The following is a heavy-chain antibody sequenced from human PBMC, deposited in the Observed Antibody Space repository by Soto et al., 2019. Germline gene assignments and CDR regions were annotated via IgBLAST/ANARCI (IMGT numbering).Heavy chain of an antibody. CDR1: GFSLNTGGLG. Sequence: QITLKDSGPSLVKPTQTLTLTFTFSGFSLNTGGLGVGWIRPPPGKALEWLALIYWDGDKRYSPSLQSTLSITKNTSNNQVVLTMTHMDAVDTATYYCVHSRCGGDCLRSYSSHYYYGMDVWGQGNTVTVSS. CDR2: IYWDGDK. J-gene: IGHJ6*02. D-gene: IGHD2-21*02. V-gene: IGHV2-5*02. CDR3: VHSRCGGDCLRSYSSHYYYGMDV.